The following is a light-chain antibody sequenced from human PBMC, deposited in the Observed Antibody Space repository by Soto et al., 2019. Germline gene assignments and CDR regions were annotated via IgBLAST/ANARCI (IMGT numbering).Light chain of an antibody. Sequence: DAVLTQSPLSLPVTLGQPASISCRSSQSLVDNDGNTYLNWFQQRPGQSPRRLIYKVSNRDSGVPDRFSGSGSGTDFTLKISRVEAEDVGGYYCMQTTHWPRTFGQGTKVEIK. J-gene: IGKJ1*01. CDR2: KVS. CDR1: QSLVDNDGNTY. V-gene: IGKV2-30*01. CDR3: MQTTHWPRT.